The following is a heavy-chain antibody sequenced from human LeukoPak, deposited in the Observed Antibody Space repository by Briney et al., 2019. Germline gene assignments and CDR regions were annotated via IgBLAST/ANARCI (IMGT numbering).Heavy chain of an antibody. CDR1: GFTFSSYW. V-gene: IGHV3-7*03. D-gene: IGHD3-10*01. Sequence: GGSLRLSCAASGFTFSSYWMSWVRQAPGKGLEWVANIKQDGSEKYYVDSVKGRFTISRDNSKNTLYLQMNSLRAEDTAVYYCAKRSRRLTIVRGVPREDVWGQGTTVTVSS. J-gene: IGHJ6*02. CDR3: AKRSRRLTIVRGVPREDV. CDR2: IKQDGSEK.